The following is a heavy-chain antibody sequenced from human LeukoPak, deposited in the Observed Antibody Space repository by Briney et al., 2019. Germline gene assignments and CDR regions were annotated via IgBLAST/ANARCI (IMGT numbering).Heavy chain of an antibody. CDR3: ARDRVAGSGLDY. CDR1: GFTFSSYA. J-gene: IGHJ4*02. CDR2: ISGSGGST. D-gene: IGHD6-19*01. V-gene: IGHV3-23*01. Sequence: GGSLRHSCAASGFTFSSYAMSWVRQAPGKGLEWVSAISGSGGSTYYADSVKGRFTISRDNAKNSLYLQMNSLRAEDTAVYYCARDRVAGSGLDYWGQGTLVTVSS.